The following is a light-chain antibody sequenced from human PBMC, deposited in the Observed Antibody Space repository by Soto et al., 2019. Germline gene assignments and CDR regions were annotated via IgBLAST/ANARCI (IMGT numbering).Light chain of an antibody. V-gene: IGLV2-14*01. CDR2: DDS. CDR1: SSDVGGYNY. Sequence: QSALTQPASVSGSPGQSITISCTGTSSDVGGYNYVSWYQQHPGKAPKLMIYDDSNRPSGVSNRFSGSKSGNTASLTISGLQIEDEDDYHCSSYTSSSSYVFGTGTKLTVL. CDR3: SSYTSSSSYV. J-gene: IGLJ1*01.